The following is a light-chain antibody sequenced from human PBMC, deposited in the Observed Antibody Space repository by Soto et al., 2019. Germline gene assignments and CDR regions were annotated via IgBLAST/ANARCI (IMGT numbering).Light chain of an antibody. CDR3: SSYTSSSTLYV. CDR2: EVT. Sequence: QSVLTQPASVSGSPGQSITISCTGTSGDIGSYNRVSWYQQHPGKAPKLIIYEVTDRPSGVSNRFSGSKSGNTASLTISGLQAEDEAEYYCSSYTSSSTLYVFGTGTKLTVL. V-gene: IGLV2-14*01. J-gene: IGLJ1*01. CDR1: SGDIGSYNR.